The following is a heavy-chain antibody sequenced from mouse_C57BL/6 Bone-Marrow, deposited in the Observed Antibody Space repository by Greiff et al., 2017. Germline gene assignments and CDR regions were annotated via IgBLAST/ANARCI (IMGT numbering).Heavy chain of an antibody. Sequence: EVMLVESGGGLVQPGGSLSLSCAASGFTFTDYYMSWVRQPPGQALEWLGFIRNKANGYTTEYSASVKGRFTISRDNSQSILYLQMDALRAEDGATYCCASPNYYGSRDWYFDVWGTGTTVTVSS. CDR3: ASPNYYGSRDWYFDV. D-gene: IGHD1-1*01. V-gene: IGHV7-3*01. CDR2: IRNKANGYTT. J-gene: IGHJ1*03. CDR1: GFTFTDYY.